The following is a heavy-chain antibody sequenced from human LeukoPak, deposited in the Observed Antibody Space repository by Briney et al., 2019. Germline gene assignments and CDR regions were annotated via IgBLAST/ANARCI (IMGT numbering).Heavy chain of an antibody. D-gene: IGHD5-12*01. Sequence: GGSLRLSCAASGFXFSTYAFTWVRQAPGKGREWLSLISGSGFSSYYADSVRGRFTISRDNSKNTLYLQMNSLRAEDTAVYYCAKTSGYDSLRYYFDYWGQGTLVTVSS. CDR1: GFXFSTYA. J-gene: IGHJ4*02. CDR2: ISGSGFSS. CDR3: AKTSGYDSLRYYFDY. V-gene: IGHV3-23*01.